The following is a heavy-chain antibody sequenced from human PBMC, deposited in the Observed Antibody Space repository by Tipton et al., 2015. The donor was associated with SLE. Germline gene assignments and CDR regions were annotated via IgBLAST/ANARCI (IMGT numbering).Heavy chain of an antibody. J-gene: IGHJ4*02. CDR2: INHSGST. D-gene: IGHD5-18*01. CDR3: ARKDTAMVDY. Sequence: TLSLTCAVYGGSFSGYYWSWIRQPPGKGLEWIGEINHSGSTNYNPSLKSRVTISVDTSKNQLSLKLSSVTAADTAVYYCARKDTAMVDYWGQGTLVTVSS. CDR1: GGSFSGYY. V-gene: IGHV4-34*01.